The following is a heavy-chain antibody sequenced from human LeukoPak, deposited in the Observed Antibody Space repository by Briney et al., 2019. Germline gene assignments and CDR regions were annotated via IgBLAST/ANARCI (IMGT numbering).Heavy chain of an antibody. V-gene: IGHV3-15*01. CDR1: GFTFSNAW. J-gene: IGHJ4*02. CDR3: ATDLLDS. CDR2: IKRKTDGGAP. Sequence: GGSLRLSCAASGFTFSNAWMSWVRQAPGKGLEWVGRIKRKTDGGAPEYSAPVKGRFTFSRDDTKNTVYLQMDSLKTEDTAMYYCATDLLDSWGQGTLVTVSS.